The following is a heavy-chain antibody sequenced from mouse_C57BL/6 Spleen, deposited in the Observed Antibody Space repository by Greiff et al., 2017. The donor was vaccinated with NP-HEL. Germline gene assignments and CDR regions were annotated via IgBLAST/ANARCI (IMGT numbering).Heavy chain of an antibody. D-gene: IGHD4-1*01. CDR2: IRLKSDNYAT. CDR1: GFTFSNYW. J-gene: IGHJ3*01. Sequence: EVKLVESGGGLVQPGGSMQLSCVASGFTFSNYWMNWVRQSPEKGLEWVAQIRLKSDNYATHYAESVKGRFTISRDDSKSSVYLQMNNLRAEDTGIYYCTATGKGAYWGQGTLVTVSA. V-gene: IGHV6-3*01. CDR3: TATGKGAY.